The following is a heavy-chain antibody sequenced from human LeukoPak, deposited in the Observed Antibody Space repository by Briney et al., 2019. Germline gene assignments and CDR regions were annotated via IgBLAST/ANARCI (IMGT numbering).Heavy chain of an antibody. Sequence: GGSLRLSCVVSGFTFSSYWMSWVRQAPGKGLEWVANIKHDGSETYYVDSVKGRFTISRDNAKNSLYLQMNSLRAEDTAVYYCARETGSYDYWGQGTLVTVSS. CDR3: ARETGSYDY. CDR2: IKHDGSET. CDR1: GFTFSSYW. D-gene: IGHD3-9*01. V-gene: IGHV3-7*01. J-gene: IGHJ4*02.